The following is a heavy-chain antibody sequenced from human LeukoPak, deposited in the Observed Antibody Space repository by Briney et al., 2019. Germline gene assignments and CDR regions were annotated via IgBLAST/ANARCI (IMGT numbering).Heavy chain of an antibody. CDR1: GGTFSSYA. D-gene: IGHD6-19*01. CDR3: ASSPFWIAVAGVYWYFDL. CDR2: IIPIFGTA. J-gene: IGHJ2*01. V-gene: IGHV1-69*13. Sequence: SVKVSCKASGGTFSSYAISWVRQAPGQGLEWMGGIIPIFGTANYAQKFQGRVTITADESTSTAYMELSSLRSEDTAVYYCASSPFWIAVAGVYWYFDLGPWHPGHCLL.